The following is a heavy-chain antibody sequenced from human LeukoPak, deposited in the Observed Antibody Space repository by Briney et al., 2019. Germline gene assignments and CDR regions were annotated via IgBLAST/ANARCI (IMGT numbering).Heavy chain of an antibody. V-gene: IGHV3-7*01. CDR2: IKQDGSEE. CDR3: ARDATPYSYGSSYYYYYYMDV. D-gene: IGHD5-18*01. CDR1: GFTFSSYW. Sequence: PGGSLRLSCAASGFTFSSYWMSWVRQAPGKGLEWVANIKQDGSEEYYVDSVKGRFTISRDNAKNSLYLQMNSLRAEDTAVYYCARDATPYSYGSSYYYYYYMDVWGKGTTVTVSS. J-gene: IGHJ6*03.